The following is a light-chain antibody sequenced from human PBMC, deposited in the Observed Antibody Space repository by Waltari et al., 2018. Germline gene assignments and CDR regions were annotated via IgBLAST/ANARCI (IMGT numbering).Light chain of an antibody. J-gene: IGLJ3*02. CDR1: SGHSNYV. V-gene: IGLV4-69*02. CDR2: VKSDGRN. CDR3: HTWGTGGDWV. Sequence: QLVLSQSPSASASLGASVNLTCSLSSGHSNYVIAWHQQQPEKGPRYLMKVKSDGRNSKGDGIPYRFSGSSAGAEGHLTISSLQAEDEADYYCHTWGTGGDWVFGGGTKLTVL.